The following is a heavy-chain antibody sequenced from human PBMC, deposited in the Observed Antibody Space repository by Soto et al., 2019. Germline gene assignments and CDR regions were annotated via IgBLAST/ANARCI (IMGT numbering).Heavy chain of an antibody. V-gene: IGHV3-30*03. CDR3: ARKVPGSNTLDH. D-gene: IGHD1-1*01. Sequence: GGSLRLSCAASGFTFSSYGMHWVRQAPGKGLEWVAVISYDGSNKYYADSVKGRFTISRDNSKNTLYLQMNSLRVEDTAVYYCARKVPGSNTLDHWGQGA. CDR2: ISYDGSNK. J-gene: IGHJ4*02. CDR1: GFTFSSYG.